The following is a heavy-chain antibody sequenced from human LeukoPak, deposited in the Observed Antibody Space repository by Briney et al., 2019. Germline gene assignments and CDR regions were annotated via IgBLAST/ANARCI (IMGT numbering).Heavy chain of an antibody. V-gene: IGHV5-51*01. CDR2: IYPGDSGT. D-gene: IGHD2-15*01. Sequence: GESLKISCKGSGYSFTSYWIGWVRQMPGKGLEWMGIIYPGDSGTRYSPSFQGQVTISADKSISTAYLQWSSLKASDTAMYYCARQRRAAYNWFDPWGQGTLVTVSS. J-gene: IGHJ5*02. CDR3: ARQRRAAYNWFDP. CDR1: GYSFTSYW.